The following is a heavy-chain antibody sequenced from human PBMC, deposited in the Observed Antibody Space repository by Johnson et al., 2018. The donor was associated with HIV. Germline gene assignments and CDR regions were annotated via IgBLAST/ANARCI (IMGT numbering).Heavy chain of an antibody. V-gene: IGHV3-30*03. Sequence: QVQLVESGGGVVQPGRSLRLSCAASGFTFSSYGMHWVRQAPGKGLEWVAVISYDGSNKYYADSVKGRFTISRDNSKNTRFLQMNSRRAEDTAVYYCARACRDCYTCDAFDIWGQGTMLTVSS. CDR1: GFTFSSYG. J-gene: IGHJ3*02. CDR2: ISYDGSNK. D-gene: IGHD5-24*01. CDR3: ARACRDCYTCDAFDI.